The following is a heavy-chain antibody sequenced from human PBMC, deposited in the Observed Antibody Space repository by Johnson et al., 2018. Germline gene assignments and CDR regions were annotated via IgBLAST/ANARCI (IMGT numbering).Heavy chain of an antibody. CDR1: GFTFSSYA. V-gene: IGHV3-30-3*01. CDR3: ARDDIDV. Sequence: QVQLVHSGGGVVQPGRSLRLSCAASGFTFSSYAMHWVRQAPGKGLAWVAVISYDGSNKYYADSVKGRFTISRDNSKNPLYLQMNSLRAEDTAVYYWARDDIDVWGKGTTVTVSS. CDR2: ISYDGSNK. J-gene: IGHJ6*03.